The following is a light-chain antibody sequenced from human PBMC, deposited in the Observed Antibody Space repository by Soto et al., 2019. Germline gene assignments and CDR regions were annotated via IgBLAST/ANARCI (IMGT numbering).Light chain of an antibody. CDR1: QSIGSW. J-gene: IGKJ2*01. CDR2: QAS. V-gene: IGKV1-5*03. Sequence: DTQMTQSPSILSASVGDTVTISCRASQSIGSWLARYQQKPGKAPKILIYQASSLESGVPSRFSGSGSGTEFTLTINSLQPDDFATYYCQRYNSYSYTFGQGTKVDIK. CDR3: QRYNSYSYT.